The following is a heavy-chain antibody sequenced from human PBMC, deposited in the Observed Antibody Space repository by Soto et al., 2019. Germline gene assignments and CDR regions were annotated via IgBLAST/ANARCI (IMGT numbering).Heavy chain of an antibody. CDR2: IIPTFDTP. V-gene: IGHV1-69*13. CDR1: GDTFSNFA. D-gene: IGHD3-10*01. CDR3: ARALTYYYNSGAY. Sequence: SVKVSCKSSGDTFSNFAISWVRQAPGQGLEWMGRIIPTFDTPNYAQKFQGRLTITADESTSTAYMELSSLRSEDTALYYCARALTYYYNSGAYWGQGTLVTSPQ. J-gene: IGHJ4*02.